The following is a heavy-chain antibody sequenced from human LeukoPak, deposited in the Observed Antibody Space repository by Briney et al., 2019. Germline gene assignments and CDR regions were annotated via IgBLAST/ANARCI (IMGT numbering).Heavy chain of an antibody. CDR1: GGSISSGSYY. CDR2: IYTSGST. Sequence: SETLSLTCTVSGGSISSGSYYWSWIRQPAGKGLEWIGRIYTSGSTNYNPSLKSRVTISVDTSKNQFSLKLSSVTAADTAVYYYATSGGYYDILTGYYTSYFDYWGQGTLVTVSS. V-gene: IGHV4-61*02. CDR3: ATSGGYYDILTGYYTSYFDY. D-gene: IGHD3-9*01. J-gene: IGHJ4*02.